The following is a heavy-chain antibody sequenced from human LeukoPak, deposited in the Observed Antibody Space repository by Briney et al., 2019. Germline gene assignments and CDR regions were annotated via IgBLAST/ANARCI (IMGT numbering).Heavy chain of an antibody. CDR1: GGSIGSGSYY. CDR2: IYTSGST. V-gene: IGHV4-61*02. D-gene: IGHD2-2*01. J-gene: IGHJ3*02. CDR3: ARGSQPDAFDI. Sequence: SQTLSLTCTVSGGSIGSGSYYWSWIRQPAGKGLEWIGRIYTSGSTNYNPSLKSRVTISVDTSKNQFSLKLSSVTAADTAVYYCARGSQPDAFDIWGQGTMLTVSS.